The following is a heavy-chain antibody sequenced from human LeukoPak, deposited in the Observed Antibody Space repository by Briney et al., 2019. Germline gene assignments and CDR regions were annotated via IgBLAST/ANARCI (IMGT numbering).Heavy chain of an antibody. CDR3: ARGGWFGFWEYYFDY. CDR2: INHSGST. D-gene: IGHD3-10*01. CDR1: GGSFSGYY. J-gene: IGHJ4*02. Sequence: PSETLSLTCAVYGGSFSGYYWSWIRQPPGKRLEWNGAINHSGSTNYNPSLKSRVTISVDTSKNQFSLKLSSVTAADTAVYYCARGGWFGFWEYYFDYWGQGTLVTVSS. V-gene: IGHV4-34*01.